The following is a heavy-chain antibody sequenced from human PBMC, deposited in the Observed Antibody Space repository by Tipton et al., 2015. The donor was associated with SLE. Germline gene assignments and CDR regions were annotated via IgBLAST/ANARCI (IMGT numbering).Heavy chain of an antibody. Sequence: TLSLTCAVSGGTISSGGYSWGWIRQPPGKGLERIGYIYHSGSTYYNPSLKSRVTISVDRSKNQFSLKLSSVTAADTAVYYCARYLIAAAGSGFDYWGQGTLVTVSS. D-gene: IGHD6-13*01. V-gene: IGHV4-30-2*01. CDR3: ARYLIAAAGSGFDY. CDR1: GGTISSGGYS. CDR2: IYHSGST. J-gene: IGHJ4*02.